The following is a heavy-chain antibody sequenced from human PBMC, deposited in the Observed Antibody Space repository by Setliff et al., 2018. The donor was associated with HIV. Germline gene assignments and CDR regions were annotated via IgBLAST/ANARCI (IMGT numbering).Heavy chain of an antibody. D-gene: IGHD3-10*01. CDR1: GDSINSRPYY. Sequence: SETLSLTCSVSGDSINSRPYYYGWLRQPPGKGLEWIGYISSRGSTYYNPSLKSRITMSVDTSQNQFSLRLSSVTAADTAVYYCARDLSPYGSGDPYYYYGMDVWGQGTTVTVSS. V-gene: IGHV4-31*03. J-gene: IGHJ6*02. CDR3: ARDLSPYGSGDPYYYYGMDV. CDR2: ISSRGST.